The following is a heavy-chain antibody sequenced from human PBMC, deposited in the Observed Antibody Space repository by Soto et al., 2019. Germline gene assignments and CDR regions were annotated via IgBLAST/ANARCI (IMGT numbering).Heavy chain of an antibody. Sequence: EVQLLESGGGLVQPGGSLRLSCAASGFTFSSYAMSWVRQAPGKGLEWVSAISGSGGSTYYADSVKGRFTISRDNSKNTLYLQMNSLRAEDTAVYYSAKGGGYCSSTSCSHHGMDVWGQGTTVTVSS. J-gene: IGHJ6*02. D-gene: IGHD2-2*01. V-gene: IGHV3-23*01. CDR2: ISGSGGST. CDR3: AKGGGYCSSTSCSHHGMDV. CDR1: GFTFSSYA.